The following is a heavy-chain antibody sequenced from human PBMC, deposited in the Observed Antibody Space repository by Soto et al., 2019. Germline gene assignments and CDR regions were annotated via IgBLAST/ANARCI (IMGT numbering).Heavy chain of an antibody. D-gene: IGHD6-19*01. J-gene: IGHJ4*02. CDR2: SRNKANSYTT. CDR3: TRYGYSSGWYLDY. CDR1: GFTFSDHY. V-gene: IGHV3-72*01. Sequence: EVQLVESGGGLVQPGGSLRLSCAASGFTFSDHYMDWVRQAPAKGLEWVGRSRNKANSYTTEYAASVKGRFVISRDDSKNSLFLQMNSLKTEDTAVYYCTRYGYSSGWYLDYWGQGTLVTVS.